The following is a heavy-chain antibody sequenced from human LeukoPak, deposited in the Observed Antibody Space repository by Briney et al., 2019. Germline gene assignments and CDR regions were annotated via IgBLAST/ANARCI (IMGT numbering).Heavy chain of an antibody. V-gene: IGHV1-69*04. CDR2: IIPILGIA. D-gene: IGHD5-12*01. CDR1: GYTFTSYA. Sequence: SVKVSCKASGYTFTSYAMNWVRQAPGQGLEWMGRIIPILGIANYAQKFQGRVTITADKSTSTAYMELSSLRSEDTAVYYCAFHVATSLDPWGQGTLVTVSS. CDR3: AFHVATSLDP. J-gene: IGHJ5*02.